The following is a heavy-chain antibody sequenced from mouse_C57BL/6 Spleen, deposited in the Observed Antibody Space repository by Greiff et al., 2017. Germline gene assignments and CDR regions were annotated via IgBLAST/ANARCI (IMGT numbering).Heavy chain of an antibody. CDR1: GFTFTDYY. J-gene: IGHJ1*03. D-gene: IGHD1-1*01. V-gene: IGHV7-3*01. CDR2: IRNQANGYTT. CDR3: ARYRDYYGSSRYWYCDV. Sequence: EVQLVESGGGLVQPGGSLRLSCAASGFTFTDYYMSWVRQPPRTALAWLGFIRNQANGYTTVYSASVKGRFTLSCDHSQSLLYLQMDALRAEDSATYSCARYRDYYGSSRYWYCDVWGTGTTVTVTS.